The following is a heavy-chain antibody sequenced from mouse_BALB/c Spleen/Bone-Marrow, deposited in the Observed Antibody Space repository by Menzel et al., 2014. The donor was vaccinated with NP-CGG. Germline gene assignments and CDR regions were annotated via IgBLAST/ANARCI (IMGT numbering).Heavy chain of an antibody. V-gene: IGHV5-12-2*01. CDR2: ISNGGGST. CDR3: ARGGYYFDY. J-gene: IGHJ2*01. Sequence: EVQGVESGGGLVQPGGSLKLSCAASGFTFSSYTMSWVRQTPEKRLEWVAYISNGGGSTYYPDTVKGRFTISRDNAKNTLDLQMSSLKSEDTAMYYCARGGYYFDYWGQGTTLTVSS. CDR1: GFTFSSYT.